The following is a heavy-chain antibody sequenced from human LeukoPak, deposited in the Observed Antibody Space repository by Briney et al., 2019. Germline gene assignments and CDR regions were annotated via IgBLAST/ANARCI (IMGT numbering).Heavy chain of an antibody. CDR2: IYTSGST. CDR1: GGSISSYY. D-gene: IGHD3-22*01. Sequence: PSETPSLTCTVSGGSISSYYWSWIRQPAGKGLEWIGRIYTSGSTNYNPSLKSRVTMSVDTSKNQFSLKLSSVTAADTAVYYCARDQYYYDSSGYYYVWAFDYWGQGTLVTVSS. CDR3: ARDQYYYDSSGYYYVWAFDY. V-gene: IGHV4-4*07. J-gene: IGHJ4*02.